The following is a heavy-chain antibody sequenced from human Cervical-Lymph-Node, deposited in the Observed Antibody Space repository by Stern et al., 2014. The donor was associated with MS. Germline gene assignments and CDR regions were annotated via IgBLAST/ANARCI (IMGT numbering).Heavy chain of an antibody. Sequence: QAQLEQSGADLKKPGSSVKLSCTASGGTFSNYAPSWGRQGPRQGLWGVGGNGARSGKTDYGNKLLGRVPISAQDSTSTPFIQLSILRSEDTAVYYFASPLTAPSVLFGYYGMDVWGQGTMVTVS. J-gene: IGHJ6*02. CDR1: GGTFSNYA. CDR3: ASPLTAPSVLFGYYGMDV. CDR2: NGARSGKT. D-gene: IGHD3-10*02. V-gene: IGHV1-69*01.